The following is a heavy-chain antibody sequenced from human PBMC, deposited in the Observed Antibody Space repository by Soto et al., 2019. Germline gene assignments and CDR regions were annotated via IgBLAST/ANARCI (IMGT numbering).Heavy chain of an antibody. V-gene: IGHV1-18*01. Sequence: GASVKVSCKASGYTFTSYGISWVRQAPGQGLEWMGWISAYNGSTSYAQKFQGRVTMTRDTSTSTVYMELSSLRSEDTAVYYCARDGLGVVIIPDPYYYYYGMDVWGQGTTVTVSS. D-gene: IGHD3-3*01. CDR1: GYTFTSYG. J-gene: IGHJ6*02. CDR3: ARDGLGVVIIPDPYYYYYGMDV. CDR2: ISAYNGST.